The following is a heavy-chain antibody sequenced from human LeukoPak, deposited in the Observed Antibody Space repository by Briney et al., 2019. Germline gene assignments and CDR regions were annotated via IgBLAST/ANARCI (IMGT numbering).Heavy chain of an antibody. V-gene: IGHV3-21*01. D-gene: IGHD1-26*01. Sequence: GGSLRLSCAASGFTFSSYSMNWVRQAPGKGLEWVSFISSSSSYIYYADSVKGRFTISRDNAKNSLYLQMNSLRTEDTAVYYCAKGGFSGSYGSDYWGQGTLVTVSS. J-gene: IGHJ4*02. CDR3: AKGGFSGSYGSDY. CDR2: ISSSSSYI. CDR1: GFTFSSYS.